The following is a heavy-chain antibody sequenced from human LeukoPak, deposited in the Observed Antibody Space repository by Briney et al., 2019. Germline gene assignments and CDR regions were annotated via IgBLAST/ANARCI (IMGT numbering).Heavy chain of an antibody. J-gene: IGHJ3*02. CDR3: ARDPWWEQWLVGSDDAFDI. CDR1: GYTFTSYA. CDR2: INTNTGNP. V-gene: IGHV7-4-1*02. D-gene: IGHD6-19*01. Sequence: GASVKVSCKASGYTFTSYAMNWVRQAPGQGLEWMGWINTNTGNPTYAQGFTGRFVFSLDTSVSTAYLQISSLKAEDTAVYYCARDPWWEQWLVGSDDAFDIWGQGTMVTVSS.